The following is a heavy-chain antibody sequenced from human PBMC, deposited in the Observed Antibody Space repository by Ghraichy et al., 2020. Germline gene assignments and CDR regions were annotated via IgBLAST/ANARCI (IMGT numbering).Heavy chain of an antibody. CDR3: AREGYGDYEVLVGIGYFDL. CDR2: IYYSGST. J-gene: IGHJ2*01. CDR1: GGSISSYY. D-gene: IGHD4-17*01. V-gene: IGHV4-59*01. Sequence: SETLSLTCTVSGGSISSYYWSWIRQPPGKGLEWIGYIYYSGSTNYNPSLKSRVTISVDTSKNQFSLKLSSVTAADTAVYYCAREGYGDYEVLVGIGYFDLWGRGTLVTVSS.